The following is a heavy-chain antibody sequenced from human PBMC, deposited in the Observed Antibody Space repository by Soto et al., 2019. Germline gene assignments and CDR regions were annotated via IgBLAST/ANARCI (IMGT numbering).Heavy chain of an antibody. V-gene: IGHV4-30-4*01. Sequence: SETLSLTCTVSGGSISSGDYYWSWIRQPPGKGLEWIGYIYYSGSTYYNPSLKSRVTISVDTSKNQFSLKLSSVTAADTAVYYCASRGYGDYVYFDYWGQGTLVTVSS. CDR3: ASRGYGDYVYFDY. D-gene: IGHD4-17*01. CDR2: IYYSGST. J-gene: IGHJ4*02. CDR1: GGSISSGDYY.